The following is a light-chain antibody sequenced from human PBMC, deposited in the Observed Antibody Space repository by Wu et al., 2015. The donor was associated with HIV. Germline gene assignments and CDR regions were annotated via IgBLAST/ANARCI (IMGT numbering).Light chain of an antibody. V-gene: IGKV3-15*01. CDR1: HSVSSN. CDR3: QQRNTWPRT. CDR2: GAS. Sequence: IVMTQSPATLSVSPGERATLSCRASHSVSSNLAWYQQKPGQAPRLLIYGASNRATGIPARFSGSGSGTDFTLTISSLEPEDFAVYYCQQRNTWPRTFGGGTKVEIK. J-gene: IGKJ4*01.